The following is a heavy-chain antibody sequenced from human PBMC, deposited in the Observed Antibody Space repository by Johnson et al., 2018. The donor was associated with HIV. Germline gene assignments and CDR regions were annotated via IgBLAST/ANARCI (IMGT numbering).Heavy chain of an antibody. CDR3: ATGVGAKTLTDAFDI. CDR2: ISHDGSKK. V-gene: IGHV3-30*04. J-gene: IGHJ3*02. CDR1: GFSFSPSA. Sequence: QLQLVESGGGLVPPGTSLRLSCSASGFSFSPSALHWVRQTPGKGLEWGAVISHDGSKKSYADSVEGRFTISRDNFKNTLYLQMNSLRDEDTAVYYCATGVGAKTLTDAFDIWGQGTMVTVSS. D-gene: IGHD1-26*01.